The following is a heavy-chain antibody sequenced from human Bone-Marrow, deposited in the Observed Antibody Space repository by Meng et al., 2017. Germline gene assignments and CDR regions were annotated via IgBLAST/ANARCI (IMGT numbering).Heavy chain of an antibody. V-gene: IGHV1-2*06. D-gene: IGHD3-10*01. CDR2: INPNSGGT. Sequence: QVQLVQSGAEVKKPGASVKVSCKASGYTFTDYYFHWVRQAPGQGLEWMGRINPNSGGTNYAQKFQGRVTMTKDTSISTAYMELSRLRSDDTAVYFCARVVIRGYEVLGYWGQGTLVTVSS. J-gene: IGHJ4*02. CDR1: GYTFTDYY. CDR3: ARVVIRGYEVLGY.